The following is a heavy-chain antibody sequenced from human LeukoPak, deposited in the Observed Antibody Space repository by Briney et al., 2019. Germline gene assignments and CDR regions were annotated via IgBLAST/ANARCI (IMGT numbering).Heavy chain of an antibody. J-gene: IGHJ4*02. D-gene: IGHD3-10*01. V-gene: IGHV1-46*01. CDR2: INPSGGST. CDR1: GYTFTGYY. CDR3: ARDPARGVMGGVYDY. Sequence: ASVKVSCKASGYTFTGYYMHWVRQAPGQGLEWMGIINPSGGSTSYAQKFQGGVTMTRDTSTSTVYMELSSLRSEDTAVYYCARDPARGVMGGVYDYWGQGTLVTVSS.